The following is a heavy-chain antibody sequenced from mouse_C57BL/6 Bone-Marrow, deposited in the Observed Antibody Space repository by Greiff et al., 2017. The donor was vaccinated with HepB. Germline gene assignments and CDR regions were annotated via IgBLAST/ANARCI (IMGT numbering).Heavy chain of an antibody. Sequence: EVNVVESGGGLVQPGGSLSLSCAASGFTFTDYYMSWVRQPPGKALEWLGFIRNKANGYTTEYSASVKGRFTISRDNSQSILYLQMNALRAEDSATYYCARGPYDVWFAYWGQGTLVTVSA. V-gene: IGHV7-3*01. J-gene: IGHJ3*01. CDR1: GFTFTDYY. CDR2: IRNKANGYTT. D-gene: IGHD2-12*01. CDR3: ARGPYDVWFAY.